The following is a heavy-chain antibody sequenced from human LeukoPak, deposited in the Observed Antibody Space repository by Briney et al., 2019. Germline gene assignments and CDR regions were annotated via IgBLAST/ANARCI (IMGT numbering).Heavy chain of an antibody. V-gene: IGHV3-74*01. CDR1: GFTLTSYW. CDR3: ARGRYYGMDV. CDR2: VNSDGSST. J-gene: IGHJ6*02. Sequence: QPGGSLRLSCAASGFTLTSYWMHWVRQAPGKGLVRVSRVNSDGSSTTYADSVKGRFTISRDNAKNTLYLQMNSLRAEDTAVYYCARGRYYGMDVWGQGTTVTVSS.